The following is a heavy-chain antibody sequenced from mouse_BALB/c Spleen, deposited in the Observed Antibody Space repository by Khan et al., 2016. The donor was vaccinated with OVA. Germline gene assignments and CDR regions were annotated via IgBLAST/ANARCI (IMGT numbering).Heavy chain of an antibody. CDR3: ARSYGGDCDY. D-gene: IGHD1-1*02. J-gene: IGHJ2*01. Sequence: LLESGPGLVKPSQSLSLTCTVTGYSITSDYAWNWIRQFPGNKLEWMGYISYSGNTKYNPSLKSRISITRDTSKNQFFLQLNSVTTEDTATYYCARSYGGDCDYWGQGTTLTVSS. CDR2: ISYSGNT. V-gene: IGHV3-2*02. CDR1: GYSITSDYA.